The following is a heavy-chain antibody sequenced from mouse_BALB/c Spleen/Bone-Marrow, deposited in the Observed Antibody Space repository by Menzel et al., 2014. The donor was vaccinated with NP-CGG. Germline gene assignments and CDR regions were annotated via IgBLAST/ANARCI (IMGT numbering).Heavy chain of an antibody. CDR2: INPYNGDT. CDR3: ASGATAY. D-gene: IGHD3-1*01. CDR1: GYSFTDYF. V-gene: IGHV1-20*02. Sequence: DVKLQESGPELVKPGASVKISCKASGYSFTDYFMNWVMRSHGKSLEWIGRINPYNGDTFYNQKFKGKATLTIDKSSSTAHMELRSLASEDAAVYYCASGATAYWGQGTLVTVSA. J-gene: IGHJ3*01.